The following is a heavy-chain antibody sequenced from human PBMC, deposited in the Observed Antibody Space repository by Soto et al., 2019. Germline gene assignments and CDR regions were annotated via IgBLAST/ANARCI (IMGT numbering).Heavy chain of an antibody. V-gene: IGHV4-39*01. CDR2: IYYSGIT. CDR1: VGSVSITNHY. D-gene: IGHD3-22*01. Sequence: PSETLSVTCTLFVGSVSITNHYWGWIRQPRGKGMEWLGDIYYSGITHYNPSLKHRVTLSVDTSNNQFPLKMNSVTDADTAVYDCATHDYYYGSTRYYYFLWGQGTMVTVSS. J-gene: IGHJ4*02. CDR3: ATHDYYYGSTRYYYFL.